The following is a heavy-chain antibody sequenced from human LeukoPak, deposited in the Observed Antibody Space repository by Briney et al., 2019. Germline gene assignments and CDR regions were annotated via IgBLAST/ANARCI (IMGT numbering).Heavy chain of an antibody. J-gene: IGHJ1*01. Sequence: GGSLRLSCAASGFTFSSYAMSWVRQAPGKGLEWVSAISGSGGSIYYADSVKGRFTISRDNSKNTLYLQMNSLRAEDTAVYYCAKDLAFWSGYYIRYFQHWGQGTLVTVSS. CDR3: AKDLAFWSGYYIRYFQH. D-gene: IGHD3-3*01. CDR1: GFTFSSYA. V-gene: IGHV3-23*01. CDR2: ISGSGGSI.